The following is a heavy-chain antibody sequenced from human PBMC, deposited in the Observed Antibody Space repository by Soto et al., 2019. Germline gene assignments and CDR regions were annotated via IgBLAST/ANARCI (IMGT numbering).Heavy chain of an antibody. V-gene: IGHV4-61*01. CDR2: INYTGST. CDR3: ARDTSSWFRGLRFDP. J-gene: IGHJ5*02. Sequence: QVQLQESGPGLVKPSETLSLTCTVSGGSVSSGSYHWSWIRQPPGKGLEWIGYINYTGSTNYNPSLRSRVTISADTSKNQFSLKLSSVTAADTAVYSCARDTSSWFRGLRFDPWGQGTLVTVSS. D-gene: IGHD6-13*01. CDR1: GGSVSSGSYH.